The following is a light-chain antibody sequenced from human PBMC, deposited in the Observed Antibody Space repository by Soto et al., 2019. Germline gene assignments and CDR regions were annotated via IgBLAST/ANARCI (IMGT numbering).Light chain of an antibody. CDR3: QLRTNWPPLFT. CDR2: DAS. CDR1: QSVSTY. J-gene: IGKJ3*01. Sequence: EIVLTQSPATLSLSPGQRATLSCRASQSVSTYLAWYQQKPGQAPRLLIYDASNRAAGIPARFSGSGSGTDFTLTISSLEPEDFAVYYCQLRTNWPPLFTFGPGTKVDI. V-gene: IGKV3-11*01.